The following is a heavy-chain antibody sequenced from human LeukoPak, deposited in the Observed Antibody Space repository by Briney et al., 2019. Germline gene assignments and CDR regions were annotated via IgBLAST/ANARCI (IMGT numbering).Heavy chain of an antibody. V-gene: IGHV4-61*08. CDR1: GVSISSAGYY. CDR3: ARGSSPFDY. CDR2: LFYSGNT. Sequence: SETLSLTCVVSGVSISSAGYYWSWIRQPPGKGLEWIGSLFYSGNTNYNPSLKSRVTISLDTSKNQVSLKLSSVTATDTAVYYCARGSSPFDYWGQGTLVTVSS. J-gene: IGHJ4*02.